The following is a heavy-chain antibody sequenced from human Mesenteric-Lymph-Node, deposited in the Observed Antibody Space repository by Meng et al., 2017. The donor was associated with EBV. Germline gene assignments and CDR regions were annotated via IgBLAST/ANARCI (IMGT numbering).Heavy chain of an antibody. J-gene: IGHJ4*02. V-gene: IGHV4-30-2*01. CDR3: ARSAGGDYFDY. CDR2: IYHSGTT. D-gene: IGHD1-26*01. CDR1: GGSIISGGYS. Sequence: QRQLQDAGSGLVRPSQTLSLTCAVSGGSIISGGYSWSWIRQAPGKGLEWIGFIYHSGTTYLNPSLRSRVNLSVDTSKNQFSLNLRSVSAADTAIYYCARSAGGDYFDYWGQGTLVTVSS.